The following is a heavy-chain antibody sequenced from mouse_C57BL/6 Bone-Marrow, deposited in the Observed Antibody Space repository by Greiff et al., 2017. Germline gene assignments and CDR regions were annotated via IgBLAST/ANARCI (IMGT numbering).Heavy chain of an antibody. CDR1: GYSFTDYN. V-gene: IGHV1-39*01. CDR2: INPNYGTT. D-gene: IGHD2-4*01. J-gene: IGHJ4*01. CDR3: ARGDDYDYARDD. Sequence: EVQLQQSGPELVKPGASVKISCKASGYSFTDYNMNWVKQSNGKSLEWIGVINPNYGTTSYNQKFKGKATLTVDQSPSTAYMQLNSLTSEDSAVYSCARGDDYDYARDDGGQGTSVPVSS.